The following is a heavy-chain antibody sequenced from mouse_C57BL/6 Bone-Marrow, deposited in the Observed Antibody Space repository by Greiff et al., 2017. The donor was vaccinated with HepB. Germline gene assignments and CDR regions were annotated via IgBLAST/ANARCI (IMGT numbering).Heavy chain of an antibody. CDR1: GYTFTNYW. CDR2: IYPGGGYT. CDR3: ARKWLLPSYAMDY. D-gene: IGHD2-3*01. V-gene: IGHV1-63*01. Sequence: VKLQQSGAELVRPGTSVKMSCKASGYTFTNYWIGWAKQRPGHGLEWIGDIYPGGGYTNYNEKFKGKATLTADKSSSTAYMQFSSLTSEDSAIYYCARKWLLPSYAMDYWGQGTSVTVSS. J-gene: IGHJ4*01.